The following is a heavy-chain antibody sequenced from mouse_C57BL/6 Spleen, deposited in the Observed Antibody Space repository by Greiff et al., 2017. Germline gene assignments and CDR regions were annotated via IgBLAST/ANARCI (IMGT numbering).Heavy chain of an antibody. CDR2: IYPGDGDT. CDR3: ARGIYDGYYLYYFDY. V-gene: IGHV1-80*01. D-gene: IGHD2-3*01. J-gene: IGHJ2*01. CDR1: GYAFSSYW. Sequence: VQGVESGAELVKPGASVKISCKASGYAFSSYWMNWVKQRPGKGLEWIGQIYPGDGDTNYNGKFKGKATLTADKSSSTAYMQLSSLTSEDSAVYFCARGIYDGYYLYYFDYWGQGTTLTVSS.